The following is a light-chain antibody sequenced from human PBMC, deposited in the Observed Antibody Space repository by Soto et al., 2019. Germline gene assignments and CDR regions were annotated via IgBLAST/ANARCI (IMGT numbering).Light chain of an antibody. CDR3: WLYLATRTWV. V-gene: IGLV8-61*01. CDR1: SGSVSLSHS. Sequence: QTVVTQEPSFSVSPGGTVTLTCGLRSGSVSLSHSPSWYQQTPGQAPRTLIYSTNIRSFGVPDRFSGSILGNKAALTITGAQADDEGDYYCWLYLATRTWVFGTGTKLTVL. J-gene: IGLJ1*01. CDR2: STN.